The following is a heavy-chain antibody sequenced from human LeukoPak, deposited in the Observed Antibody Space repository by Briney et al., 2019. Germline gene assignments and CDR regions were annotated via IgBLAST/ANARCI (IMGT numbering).Heavy chain of an antibody. CDR1: GFTFSSYW. CDR2: IKQDGSEK. J-gene: IGHJ4*02. V-gene: IGHV3-7*03. CDR3: ARAERYYYDSSAYLF. D-gene: IGHD3-22*01. Sequence: PGGSLRLSCAASGFTFSSYWMSWVRQAPGKGLEWVANIKQDGSEKYYVDSVKGRSTISRDNAKNSLYLQMNSLRAEDTAVYYCARAERYYYDSSAYLFWGQGTLVTVSS.